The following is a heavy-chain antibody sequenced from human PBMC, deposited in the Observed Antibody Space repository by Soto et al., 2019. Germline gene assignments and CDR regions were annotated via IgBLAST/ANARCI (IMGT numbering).Heavy chain of an antibody. CDR1: GFTFSSYG. CDR3: ARPQLELMVGSGYYPPGFDY. D-gene: IGHD3-22*01. V-gene: IGHV3-33*01. Sequence: QVQLVESGGGVVQPGRSLRLSCAASGFTFSSYGMHWVRQAPGKGLEWVAVIWYDGSNKYYADSVKGRFTISRDNSKNTLYMQMNSLRAEDTAVYYCARPQLELMVGSGYYPPGFDYWGQGTLLTVSS. CDR2: IWYDGSNK. J-gene: IGHJ4*02.